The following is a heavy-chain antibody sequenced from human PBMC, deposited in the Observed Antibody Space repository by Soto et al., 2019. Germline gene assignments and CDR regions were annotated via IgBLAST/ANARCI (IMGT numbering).Heavy chain of an antibody. J-gene: IGHJ6*02. CDR2: ISAYNGNT. CDR1: GYTFTSYG. Sequence: ASVMVSCKASGYTFTSYGISWVRQAPGQGLEWMGWISAYNGNTNYAQKLQGRVTMTTDTSTSTAYMELRSLRSDDTAVYYCARAGYYYDSSGLEAYYYYGMDVWGQGTTVTVSS. CDR3: ARAGYYYDSSGLEAYYYYGMDV. D-gene: IGHD3-22*01. V-gene: IGHV1-18*01.